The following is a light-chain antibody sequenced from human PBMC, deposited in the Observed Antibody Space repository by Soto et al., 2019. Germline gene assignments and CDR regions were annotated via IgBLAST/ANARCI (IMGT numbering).Light chain of an antibody. J-gene: IGLJ1*01. CDR2: DVS. V-gene: IGLV2-14*01. CDR1: SSDVGGYNY. CDR3: SSYTSSSTYV. Sequence: VLTQPASVSGSPGQSITISCTGTSSDVGGYNYVSWYQQHPGKAPKLMIYDVSNRPSGVSNRFSGSKSGNTASLTISGLQAEDEADYSCSSYTSSSTYVFGTGTKVTVL.